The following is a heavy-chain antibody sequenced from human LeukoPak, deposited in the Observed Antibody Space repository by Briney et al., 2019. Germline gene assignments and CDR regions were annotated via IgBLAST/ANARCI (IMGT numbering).Heavy chain of an antibody. D-gene: IGHD3-10*01. Sequence: SETLSLTCTVSGGSISNKYWSWIRQPPGKGLEWIGYIYYSGNTNYNPSLKSRVTISVDTSKNQFSLKLSSVTAADTAVYYCARIRRCGLSVCRHPRADYYMDVWGKGTTVTVSS. CDR3: ARIRRCGLSVCRHPRADYYMDV. J-gene: IGHJ6*03. CDR2: IYYSGNT. CDR1: GGSISNKY. V-gene: IGHV4-59*12.